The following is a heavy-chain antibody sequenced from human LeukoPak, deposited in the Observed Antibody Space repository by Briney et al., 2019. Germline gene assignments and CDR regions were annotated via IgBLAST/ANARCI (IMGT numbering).Heavy chain of an antibody. CDR3: ARGGFDY. J-gene: IGHJ4*02. Sequence: GASVKVSCKASGYTFSGYYIHWVRQAPGRGLEWMGWINPNSGDTHYAQKFRGRVTLTRDTSIGTAYMELSSLRSDVTAVYYCARGGFDYWGQGTLVTVSS. CDR1: GYTFSGYY. V-gene: IGHV1-2*02. CDR2: INPNSGDT.